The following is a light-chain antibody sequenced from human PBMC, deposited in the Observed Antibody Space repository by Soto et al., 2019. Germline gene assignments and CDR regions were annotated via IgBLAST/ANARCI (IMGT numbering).Light chain of an antibody. CDR2: GAS. J-gene: IGKJ1*01. CDR3: QQYNIWPRT. Sequence: EILMTQTQATLSVSPWEVATLSCRASQSITNGLAWYQQKPGQAPRLLISGASTRATGVPARFSGSGSGTEFTLTISSLQSEDFAVYYCQQYNIWPRTFGQGTKVDI. CDR1: QSITNG. V-gene: IGKV3-15*01.